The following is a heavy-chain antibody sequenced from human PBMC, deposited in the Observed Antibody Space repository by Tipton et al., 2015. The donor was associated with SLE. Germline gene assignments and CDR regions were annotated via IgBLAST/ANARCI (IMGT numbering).Heavy chain of an antibody. Sequence: TLSLTCTVSGGSISSHYWSWIRQPPGKGLEWIGYMYYTGSTNYNPPLKSRVTISVDTSKNQFSLKLSSVTAADTAVYYCARECSGSGCLDYWGQGTLVTVSS. D-gene: IGHD5-12*01. CDR1: GGSISSHY. V-gene: IGHV4-59*11. CDR3: ARECSGSGCLDY. J-gene: IGHJ4*02. CDR2: MYYTGST.